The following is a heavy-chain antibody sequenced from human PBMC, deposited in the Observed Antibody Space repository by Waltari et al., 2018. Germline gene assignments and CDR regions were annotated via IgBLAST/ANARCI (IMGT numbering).Heavy chain of an antibody. Sequence: QVQLQESGPGLVKPSQTLSLTCTVSGGSITSSSYYWSWIRQHSGKGLEWIGYIYYSGSTYYNPSLKSRVTISVDTSKNQFSLKLSSVTAADTAVYYCARDTSGACSGWAARGPFDYWGQGTLVTVSS. CDR1: GGSITSSSYY. CDR2: IYYSGST. CDR3: ARDTSGACSGWAARGPFDY. D-gene: IGHD6-19*01. V-gene: IGHV4-31*03. J-gene: IGHJ4*02.